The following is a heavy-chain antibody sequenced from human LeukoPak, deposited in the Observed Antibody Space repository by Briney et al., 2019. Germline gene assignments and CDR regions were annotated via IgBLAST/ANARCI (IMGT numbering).Heavy chain of an antibody. CDR3: ARGVGGYSYGRVPFDY. CDR1: GGSISSYY. Sequence: SETLSLTCTVSGGSISSYYWSWIRQPPGKGLEWIGYIYYSGSTNYNPSLKSRVTISVDTSKNQFSLKLSSVTAADTAVYYCARGVGGYSYGRVPFDYWGQGTLVTVSS. D-gene: IGHD5-18*01. CDR2: IYYSGST. V-gene: IGHV4-59*01. J-gene: IGHJ4*02.